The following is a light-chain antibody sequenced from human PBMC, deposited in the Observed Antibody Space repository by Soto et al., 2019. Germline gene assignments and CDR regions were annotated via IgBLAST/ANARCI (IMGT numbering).Light chain of an antibody. CDR1: QSVSSN. V-gene: IGKV3-15*01. CDR3: QQYNVGPLN. CDR2: VAS. Sequence: EIVMTQSPATLSVSPGERATLSCRASQSVSSNLAWYQQKPGQTPKLLIYVASTRATGIPARFSGSGSGTEFTLSISSLQSEDFAVYYCQQYNVGPLNFGGGTKVEFK. J-gene: IGKJ4*01.